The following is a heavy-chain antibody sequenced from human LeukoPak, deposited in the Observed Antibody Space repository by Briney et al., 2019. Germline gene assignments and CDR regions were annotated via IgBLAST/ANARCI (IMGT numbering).Heavy chain of an antibody. J-gene: IGHJ4*02. CDR3: ASSRDYDSSGYLDY. CDR2: IWYDGSNK. V-gene: IGHV3-33*01. D-gene: IGHD3-22*01. Sequence: PGGSLRLSCAACGFTFSSYGMHWVRQAPGKGLEWVAVIWYDGSNKYYADSVKGRFTISRDNSKNTVYLQMSSLRADDTAVYYCASSRDYDSSGYLDYWSQGALVTVSS. CDR1: GFTFSSYG.